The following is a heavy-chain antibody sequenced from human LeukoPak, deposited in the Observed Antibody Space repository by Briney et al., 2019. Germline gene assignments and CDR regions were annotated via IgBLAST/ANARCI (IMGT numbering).Heavy chain of an antibody. V-gene: IGHV1-46*01. CDR1: GYTFTSYY. J-gene: IGHJ6*03. Sequence: ASVKVSCTASGYTFTSYYMHWVRQAPGQGLEWMGIINPSGGSTSYAQKFQGRVTMTRDMSTSTVYMELSSLRSEDTAVYYCARVSRVVVPAAPPYYYMDVWGKGTTVTVSS. D-gene: IGHD2-2*01. CDR2: INPSGGST. CDR3: ARVSRVVVPAAPPYYYMDV.